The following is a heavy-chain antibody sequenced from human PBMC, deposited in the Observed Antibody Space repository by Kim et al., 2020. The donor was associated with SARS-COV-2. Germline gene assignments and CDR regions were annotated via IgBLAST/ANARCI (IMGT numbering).Heavy chain of an antibody. D-gene: IGHD6-6*01. J-gene: IGHJ4*02. V-gene: IGHV1-2*02. CDR3: ARGQYSSSWVLDY. CDR2: INPKSGGT. CDR1: GYTFTGYY. Sequence: ASVKVSCKASGYTFTGYYMHWVRQAPGQGLEWMGWINPKSGGTNYAQKFQGRVTMTRDTSISTAYMELSRLRSDDTAVYYCARGQYSSSWVLDYWGQGTLVTVSS.